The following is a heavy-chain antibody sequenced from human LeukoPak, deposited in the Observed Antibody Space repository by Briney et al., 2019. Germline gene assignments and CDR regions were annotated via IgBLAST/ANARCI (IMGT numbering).Heavy chain of an antibody. CDR3: AKDRSNRDPLRFGELLGY. J-gene: IGHJ4*02. D-gene: IGHD3-10*01. Sequence: GGSLSLSCAASGFTFSSYAMSWVRQAPGKGLEWASAISGSGGSTYYADPVKGRFTISRDNSKNTLYLRLNSLRADDTAVYYCAKDRSNRDPLRFGELLGYWGQGTLVTVSS. V-gene: IGHV3-23*01. CDR1: GFTFSSYA. CDR2: ISGSGGST.